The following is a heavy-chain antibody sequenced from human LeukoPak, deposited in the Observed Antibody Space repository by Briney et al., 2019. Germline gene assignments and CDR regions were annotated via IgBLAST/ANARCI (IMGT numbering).Heavy chain of an antibody. V-gene: IGHV1-69*05. CDR2: IIPIFGTA. D-gene: IGHD2-21*02. CDR1: GGTFSSYA. CDR3: ARGPFEVVTAIPGNYYYYCMDV. J-gene: IGHJ6*03. Sequence: SVKVSCKASGGTFSSYAISWVRQAPGQGLEWMGGIIPIFGTANYAQKFQGRVTITRNTSISTAYMELSSLRSEDTAVYYCARGPFEVVTAIPGNYYYYCMDVWGKGTTVTVSS.